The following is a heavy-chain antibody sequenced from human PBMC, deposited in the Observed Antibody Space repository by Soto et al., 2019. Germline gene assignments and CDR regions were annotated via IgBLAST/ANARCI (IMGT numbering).Heavy chain of an antibody. CDR3: ARGRAAKTTIFGVVITDYYYYGMDV. V-gene: IGHV3-21*01. J-gene: IGHJ6*02. CDR1: GFTFSSYS. D-gene: IGHD3-3*01. CDR2: ISSSSSYI. Sequence: PGGSLRLSCAASGFTFSSYSMNWVRQAPGKGLEWVSSISSSSSYIYYADSVKGRFTISRDNAENSLYLQMNSLRAEDTAVYYCARGRAAKTTIFGVVITDYYYYGMDVWGQGTTVTVSS.